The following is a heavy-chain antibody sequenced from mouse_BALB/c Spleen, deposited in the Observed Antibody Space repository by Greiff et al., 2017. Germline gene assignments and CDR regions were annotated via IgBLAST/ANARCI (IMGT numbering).Heavy chain of an antibody. CDR2: INPSNGRT. CDR1: GYTFTSYW. V-gene: IGHV1S81*02. Sequence: QVQLQQPGAELVKPGASVKLSCKASGYTFTSYWMHWVKQRPGQGLEWIGEINPSNGRTNYNEKFKGKATLTSDKSSSTAYMELSSLTSEDSAVYYCAREDGHRAMDYWGQGTSVTVSS. J-gene: IGHJ4*01. CDR3: AREDGHRAMDY. D-gene: IGHD2-3*01.